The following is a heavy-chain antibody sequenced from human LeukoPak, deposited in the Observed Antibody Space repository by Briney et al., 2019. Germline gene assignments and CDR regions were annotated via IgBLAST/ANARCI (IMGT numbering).Heavy chain of an antibody. J-gene: IGHJ3*02. Sequence: ASGTLSLTCAVSGGSISSSNWWSWVRQPPGKGLEWIGEIYHSGSTNYNPSLKSRVTISVDTSKNQFSLKLSSVTAVDTAVYYCARHRGSGWYTDAFDIWGQGTMVTVSS. CDR3: ARHRGSGWYTDAFDI. CDR2: IYHSGST. CDR1: GGSISSSNW. D-gene: IGHD6-19*01. V-gene: IGHV4-4*02.